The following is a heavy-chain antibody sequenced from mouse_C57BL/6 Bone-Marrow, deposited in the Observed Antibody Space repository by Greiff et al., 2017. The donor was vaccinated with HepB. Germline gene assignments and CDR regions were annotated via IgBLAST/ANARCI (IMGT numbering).Heavy chain of an antibody. CDR1: GFTFSDYY. CDR2: INYDGSST. J-gene: IGHJ2*01. D-gene: IGHD2-3*01. V-gene: IGHV5-16*01. Sequence: EVKLMESEGGLVQPGSSMKLSCTASGFTFSDYYMAWVRQVPEKGLEWVANINYDGSSTYYLDSLKSRFIISRDNAKNILYLQMSSLKSEDTATDYCAREGDGYYIDYWGQGTTLTVSS. CDR3: AREGDGYYIDY.